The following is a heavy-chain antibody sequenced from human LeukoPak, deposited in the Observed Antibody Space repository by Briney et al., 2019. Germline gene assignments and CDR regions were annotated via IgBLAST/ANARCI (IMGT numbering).Heavy chain of an antibody. CDR3: ARVLEVFSDAFDI. J-gene: IGHJ3*02. D-gene: IGHD3-3*01. Sequence: GGSLRLSCAGSGFIFSTAWMSWVRQAPGQGLEWVSVTYRGDATNYAESVKGRFSISRDNSKNTLYLQMNSLRAEDTAVYYCARVLEVFSDAFDIWGQGTMVTVSS. CDR2: TYRGDAT. CDR1: GFIFSTAW. V-gene: IGHV3-53*01.